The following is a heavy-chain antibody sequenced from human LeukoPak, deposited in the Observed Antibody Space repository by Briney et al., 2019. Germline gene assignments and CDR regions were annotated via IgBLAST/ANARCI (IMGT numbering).Heavy chain of an antibody. D-gene: IGHD6-13*01. V-gene: IGHV3-30*18. Sequence: PGGSLRLSCAASGFTFSSYGMHWVRQAPGKGLEWVAVISYDGSNKYYADSVKGRFTISRDNSKNTLYLQMNSLRAEDTAVYYCAKGEDLRFSYSSSSGYFDYWGQGTLVTVSS. CDR1: GFTFSSYG. CDR3: AKGEDLRFSYSSSSGYFDY. CDR2: ISYDGSNK. J-gene: IGHJ4*02.